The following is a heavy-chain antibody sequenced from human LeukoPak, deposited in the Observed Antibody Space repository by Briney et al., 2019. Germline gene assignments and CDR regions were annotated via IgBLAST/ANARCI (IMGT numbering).Heavy chain of an antibody. CDR3: ARVQDDYVWGSYRQHFLYYFDY. CDR1: GFTVSSNY. J-gene: IGHJ4*02. D-gene: IGHD3-16*02. Sequence: GGSLRLSCAASGFTVSSNYMSWVRQAPGKRLEWASVIYSGGSTYYADSVKGRFTISRDNSKNTLYLQMNSLRAEDTAVYYCARVQDDYVWGSYRQHFLYYFDYWGQGTLVTVSS. V-gene: IGHV3-66*01. CDR2: IYSGGST.